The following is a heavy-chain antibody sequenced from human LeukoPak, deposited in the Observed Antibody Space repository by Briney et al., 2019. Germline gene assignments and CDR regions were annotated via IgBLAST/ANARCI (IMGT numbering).Heavy chain of an antibody. CDR1: GGSFRGYY. D-gene: IGHD2-15*01. CDR3: ARAYCSGGSCYSFDY. Sequence: SETLSLTCAVYGGSFRGYYWSWIRQPPGRGLEWLGEIYQTGATNYNPSLKSRLTISVDTSKNQFSLKLSSVTAADTAVYYCARAYCSGGSCYSFDYWGQGTLVTVSS. V-gene: IGHV4-34*01. J-gene: IGHJ4*02. CDR2: IYQTGAT.